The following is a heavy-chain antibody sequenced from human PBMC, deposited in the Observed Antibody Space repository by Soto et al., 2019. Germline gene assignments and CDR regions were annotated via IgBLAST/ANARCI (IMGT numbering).Heavy chain of an antibody. CDR1: GFPFSSYS. V-gene: IGHV3-21*01. D-gene: IGHD6-13*01. CDR2: ISSSSSYI. J-gene: IGHJ6*02. CDR3: ARGRVAAAGTLYYYGMDV. Sequence: GGSLRLSCTASGFPFSSYSMNWVRQAPGKGLEWVSSISSSSSYIYYADSVKGRFTISRDNAKNSLYLQMNSLRAEDTAVYYCARGRVAAAGTLYYYGMDVWGQGTTVTVSS.